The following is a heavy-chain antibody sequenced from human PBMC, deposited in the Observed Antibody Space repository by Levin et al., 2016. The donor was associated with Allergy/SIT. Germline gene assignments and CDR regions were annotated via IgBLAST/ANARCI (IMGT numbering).Heavy chain of an antibody. J-gene: IGHJ4*02. V-gene: IGHV4-39*01. CDR2: IYYSGGT. CDR1: GGSISSSSYY. CDR3: ARSDYDSSAEWDF. D-gene: IGHD3-22*01. Sequence: SETLSLTCTVSGGSISSSSYYWGWIRQPPGKGLEWIGSIYYSGGTYYTPSLESRVTISVDTSKNQFSLRLSSVTAADTAVYYCARSDYDSSAEWDFWGQGTLVTVSS.